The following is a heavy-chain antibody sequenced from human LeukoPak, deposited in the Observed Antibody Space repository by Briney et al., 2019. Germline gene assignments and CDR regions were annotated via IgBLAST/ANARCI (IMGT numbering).Heavy chain of an antibody. CDR3: ARAPSTYVWGSYRPAYFDY. Sequence: GGSLRLSCAASGFTFSSYWMSWVRQAPGKGLEWVANIKQDGSEKYYMDSVKGRFTISRDNAKNSLYLQMNSLRAEDTAVYYCARAPSTYVWGSYRPAYFDYWGQGTLVTVSS. V-gene: IGHV3-7*01. J-gene: IGHJ4*02. CDR1: GFTFSSYW. CDR2: IKQDGSEK. D-gene: IGHD3-16*02.